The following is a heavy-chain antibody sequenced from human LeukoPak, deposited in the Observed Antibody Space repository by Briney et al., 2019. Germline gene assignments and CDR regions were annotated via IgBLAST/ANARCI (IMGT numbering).Heavy chain of an antibody. D-gene: IGHD3-22*01. CDR1: GGSISSSSYY. CDR2: IYYSGST. CDR3: AREGGSYDSSGLHYYFDY. J-gene: IGHJ4*02. Sequence: PSETLSLTCTVSGGSISSSSYYWGWIRQPPGKGLEWIGSIYYSGSTYYNPSLKSRVTISVDTSKNQFSLKMSSVTAADTAVYHCAREGGSYDSSGLHYYFDYWGQGTLVTVSS. V-gene: IGHV4-39*07.